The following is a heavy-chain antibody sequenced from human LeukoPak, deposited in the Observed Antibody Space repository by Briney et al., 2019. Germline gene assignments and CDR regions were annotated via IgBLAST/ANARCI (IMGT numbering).Heavy chain of an antibody. CDR2: TYYRSKCYY. CDR1: GDSVSSNSAS. Sequence: SQTLSLTCAISGDSVSSNSASWNWIRQSPSRGLEWLGRTYYRSKCYYDYAISLKSRINISPDTSKNQFSLKLNSVTPEDTAVYYCARGNYYDSSGYSPRFDYWGQGTLVTVSS. J-gene: IGHJ4*02. V-gene: IGHV6-1*01. CDR3: ARGNYYDSSGYSPRFDY. D-gene: IGHD3-22*01.